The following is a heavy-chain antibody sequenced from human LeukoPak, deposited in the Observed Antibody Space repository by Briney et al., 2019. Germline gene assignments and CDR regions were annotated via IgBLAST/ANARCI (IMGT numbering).Heavy chain of an antibody. V-gene: IGHV3-43*02. Sequence: PGGSLRLSCVASGFTLNDYALHWVHQAPGKGLEWISLISGDGDSTYYADSVKGRFTISRDNSKNSLYLQMSSLRAEDTAVYYCAKGVRSGTYYNCFDPWGQGTLVTVSS. D-gene: IGHD1-26*01. CDR2: ISGDGDST. CDR1: GFTLNDYA. CDR3: AKGVRSGTYYNCFDP. J-gene: IGHJ5*02.